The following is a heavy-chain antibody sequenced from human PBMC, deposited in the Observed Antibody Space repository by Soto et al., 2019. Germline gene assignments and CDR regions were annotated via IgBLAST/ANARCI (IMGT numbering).Heavy chain of an antibody. CDR1: GASITSTTYF. Sequence: SETLSLTCSLSGASITSTTYFWAWIRQPPGKGLEWFGSIYYSGKTHYNPSLKSRTTISVDRSRNQFSLQVSSVTAADTAVYYCAKNLPRKGRFDYWGQGTVVTVSS. CDR2: IYYSGKT. CDR3: AKNLPRKGRFDY. J-gene: IGHJ4*02. V-gene: IGHV4-39*01.